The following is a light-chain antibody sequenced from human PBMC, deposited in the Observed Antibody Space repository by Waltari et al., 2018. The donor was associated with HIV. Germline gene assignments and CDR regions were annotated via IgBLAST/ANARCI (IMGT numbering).Light chain of an antibody. V-gene: IGLV2-23*02. Sequence: QSALTQPASVSGSPGQSITISCTGTSSDVGGYNLVACYQQHPGKAPKLMIYEVSKRPSGVSNRFSCSKSGNAASLTISGLQAEDEADYYCCAYAGSTTYVIFGGGTKLTVL. J-gene: IGLJ2*01. CDR2: EVS. CDR1: SSDVGGYNL. CDR3: CAYAGSTTYVI.